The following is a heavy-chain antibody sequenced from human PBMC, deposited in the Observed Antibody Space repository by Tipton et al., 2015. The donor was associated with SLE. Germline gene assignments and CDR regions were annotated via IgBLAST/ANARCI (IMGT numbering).Heavy chain of an antibody. CDR2: ISTTSAYI. Sequence: SLRLSCAASGFTFSSYSLNWVRQAPGRGLERVSFISTTSAYIYYADSVRGRFTISRDDAKNSLSLQMNSLRADDTAVYYCARGGGIRPLDYWGQGTLVTVSS. J-gene: IGHJ4*02. CDR1: GFTFSSYS. CDR3: ARGGGIRPLDY. V-gene: IGHV3-21*03.